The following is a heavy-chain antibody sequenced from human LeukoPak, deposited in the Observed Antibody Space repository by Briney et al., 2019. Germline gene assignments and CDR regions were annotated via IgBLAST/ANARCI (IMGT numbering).Heavy chain of an antibody. D-gene: IGHD3-9*01. CDR3: TTGRYFDWLFVFDY. V-gene: IGHV3-15*01. CDR1: GFTVSSNE. CDR2: IKSKTDGGTT. Sequence: GGSLRLSCAASGFTVSSNEMSWVRQAPGKGLEWVGRIKSKTDGGTTDYAAPVKGRFTISRDDSKNTLYLQMNSLKTEDTAVYYCTTGRYFDWLFVFDYWGQGTLVTVSS. J-gene: IGHJ4*02.